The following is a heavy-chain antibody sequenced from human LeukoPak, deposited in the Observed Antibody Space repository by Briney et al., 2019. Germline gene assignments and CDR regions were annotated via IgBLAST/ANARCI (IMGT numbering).Heavy chain of an antibody. V-gene: IGHV1-69*13. CDR3: ATDASIYDSRGYYYLW. CDR1: GGTFSRYA. D-gene: IGHD3-22*01. Sequence: ASVKVSCXASGGTFSRYAISWVRQARGQGLEWMGGIIPIFGTANYAQKFQGRVIITADESSTTAYMELSGLRSEDTAVYYCATDASIYDSRGYYYLWWGQGTLVTVSS. CDR2: IIPIFGTA. J-gene: IGHJ4*02.